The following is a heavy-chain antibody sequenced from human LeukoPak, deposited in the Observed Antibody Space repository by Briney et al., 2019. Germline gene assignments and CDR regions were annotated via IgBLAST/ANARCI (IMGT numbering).Heavy chain of an antibody. CDR1: GGSTSSSSYY. CDR3: ARRPRAGWFDP. V-gene: IGHV4-39*01. J-gene: IGHJ5*02. Sequence: SETLSLTCTVSGGSTSSSSYYWGWNRQPPGKGLEWIGSIYYSGSTYYNPSLKSRVTISVDTSKNQFSLKLRSVTAADTAVYYCARRPRAGWFDPWGQGTLVTVSS. CDR2: IYYSGST.